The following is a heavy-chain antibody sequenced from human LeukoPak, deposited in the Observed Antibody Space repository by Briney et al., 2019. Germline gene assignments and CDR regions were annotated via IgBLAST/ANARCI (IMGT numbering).Heavy chain of an antibody. CDR1: ARSISTNC. CDR2: IYYSGST. CDR3: ARTTEAHSWRTRYYSDYMDV. V-gene: IGHV4-59*01. D-gene: IGHD6-13*01. J-gene: IGHJ6*03. Sequence: SQSLSLAWPVAARSISTNCSSCIRQPAGEGMEWIGYIYYSGSTNNNPSLKSRATISVDASKNQFSLNLRSVTAADTAVYCCARTTEAHSWRTRYYSDYMDVWGKGTTVTVSS.